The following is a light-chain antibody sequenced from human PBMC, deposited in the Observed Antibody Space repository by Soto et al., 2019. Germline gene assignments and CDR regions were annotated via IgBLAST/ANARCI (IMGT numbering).Light chain of an antibody. J-gene: IGKJ5*01. CDR3: QHYGSSPPIT. CDR2: DAS. CDR1: QSVRGTS. Sequence: DIVLTHSPGTLSLSPGERATLSFSSSQSVRGTSLAWYQQKPGQAPRLLIYDASSRATGIPDRFSGGGSGTDFTLTISRLEPEDFAVYYCQHYGSSPPITFGQGTRLEIK. V-gene: IGKV3-20*01.